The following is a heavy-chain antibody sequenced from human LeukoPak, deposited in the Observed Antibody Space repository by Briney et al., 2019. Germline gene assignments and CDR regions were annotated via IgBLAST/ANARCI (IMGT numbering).Heavy chain of an antibody. D-gene: IGHD4/OR15-4a*01. CDR1: GFTFTTYW. Sequence: GGSLRLSCAASGFTFTTYWMSWVRQAPGKGLEWVSAISGSGGSTYYADSVKGRFTISRDNSKNTLYLQMNSLRAEDTAVYYCAKAANPEKNYYYYMDVWGKGTTVTISS. CDR2: ISGSGGST. J-gene: IGHJ6*03. V-gene: IGHV3-23*01. CDR3: AKAANPEKNYYYYMDV.